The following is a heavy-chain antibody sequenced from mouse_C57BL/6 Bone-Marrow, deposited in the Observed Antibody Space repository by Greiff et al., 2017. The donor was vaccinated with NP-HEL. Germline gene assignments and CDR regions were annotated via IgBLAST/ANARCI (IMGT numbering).Heavy chain of an antibody. D-gene: IGHD2-1*01. CDR3: ARSGGSTPYYYAMDY. CDR2: IYWDDDK. J-gene: IGHJ4*01. CDR1: GFSLSTSGMG. V-gene: IGHV8-12*01. Sequence: QVTLQESGPGILQSSQTLSLTCSFSGFSLSTSGMGVSWIRQPSGKGLEWLAHIYWDDDKRYNPSLKSRLTISKDTSRNQVFLKITSVDTADTATYYCARSGGSTPYYYAMDYWGQGTSVTVSS.